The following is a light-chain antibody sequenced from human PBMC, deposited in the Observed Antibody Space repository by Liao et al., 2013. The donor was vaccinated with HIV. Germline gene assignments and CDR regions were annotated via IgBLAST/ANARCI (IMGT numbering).Light chain of an antibody. CDR3: QSADSSGTYSHVV. CDR1: NIGSNS. Sequence: SYVLTQPPSVSVAPGKTATITCGGNNIGSNSVHWYQQRPGQAPVLVIYYDNDRPSGIPERFSGSSSGTTVTLTISGVQAEDEADYYCQSADSSGTYSHVVFGGGTKLTVL. V-gene: IGLV3-21*01. CDR2: YDN. J-gene: IGLJ2*01.